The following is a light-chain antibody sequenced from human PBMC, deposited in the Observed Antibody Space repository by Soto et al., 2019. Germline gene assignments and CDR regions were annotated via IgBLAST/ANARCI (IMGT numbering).Light chain of an antibody. CDR2: VAS. CDR3: QQYNNWPRGT. CDR1: QSVSSN. J-gene: IGKJ2*02. V-gene: IGKV3-15*01. Sequence: EIVMTQSPATLSVSPGERATLSCRASQSVSSNLAWYQQKPAQAPRLLIYVASTRATGIPARFSGSGSGTEFTLTISSLQSEDFAVYYCQQYNNWPRGTFGQGTKLEIK.